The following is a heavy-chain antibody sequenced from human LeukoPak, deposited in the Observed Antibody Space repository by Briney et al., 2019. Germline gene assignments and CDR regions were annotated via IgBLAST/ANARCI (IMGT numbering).Heavy chain of an antibody. Sequence: ASVKVPCKASGYTFTSYGISWVRQAPGQGLEWMGWISAYNGNTNYAQKLQGRVTMTTDTSTSTAYMELRSLRSDDTAVYYCARDYYDSSGYVSSYWGQGTLVTVSS. J-gene: IGHJ4*02. CDR1: GYTFTSYG. V-gene: IGHV1-18*01. CDR2: ISAYNGNT. CDR3: ARDYYDSSGYVSSY. D-gene: IGHD3-22*01.